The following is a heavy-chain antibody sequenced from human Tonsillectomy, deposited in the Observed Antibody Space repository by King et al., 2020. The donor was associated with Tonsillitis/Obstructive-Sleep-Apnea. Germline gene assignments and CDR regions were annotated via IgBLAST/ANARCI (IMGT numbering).Heavy chain of an antibody. D-gene: IGHD6-13*01. CDR2: ISYSGST. CDR3: ARGSTYSSPLDAFDI. J-gene: IGHJ3*02. CDR1: GVSISTYY. V-gene: IGHV4-59*01. Sequence: VQLQESGPGLVKPSETLSLTCTVSGVSISTYYWSWLRQPPGKGLEWIGYISYSGSTNYNPSLKSRVIISVDTSKNQFSLKLSSVTAADTAVYYCARGSTYSSPLDAFDIWGQGTMVTVSS.